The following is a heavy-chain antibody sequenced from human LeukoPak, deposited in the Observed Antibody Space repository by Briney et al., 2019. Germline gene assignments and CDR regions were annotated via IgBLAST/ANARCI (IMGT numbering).Heavy chain of an antibody. V-gene: IGHV5-51*01. Sequence: GESLKISCKGSGYSFLDYWIGWVRQMPGKGPELMGLIFPHDSDIKYSPSFQGQVTISADKSTSTAYLQWSSLKASDTAMYYCARHGYSGYGIDYWGQGTQVIVSS. CDR2: IFPHDSDI. J-gene: IGHJ4*02. CDR1: GYSFLDYW. D-gene: IGHD5-12*01. CDR3: ARHGYSGYGIDY.